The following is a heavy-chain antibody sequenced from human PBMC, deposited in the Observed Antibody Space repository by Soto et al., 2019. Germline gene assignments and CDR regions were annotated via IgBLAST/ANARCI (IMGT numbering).Heavy chain of an antibody. CDR1: GGSISSSSYY. V-gene: IGHV4-39*01. J-gene: IGHJ5*02. D-gene: IGHD6-6*01. Sequence: QLQLQESGPGLVKPSETLSLTCIVSGGSISSSSYYWGWIRQPPGKGLEWIGSIYYSGSTYYNPALKSRVTKPVDTSKNQVSLKLSSGTAADTAGFYCARQRARNWFDPGGQGTLVTVSS. CDR3: ARQRARNWFDP. CDR2: IYYSGST.